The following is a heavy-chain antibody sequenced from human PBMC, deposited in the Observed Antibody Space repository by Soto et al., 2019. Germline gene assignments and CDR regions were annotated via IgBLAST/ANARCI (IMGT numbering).Heavy chain of an antibody. V-gene: IGHV1-18*01. CDR1: GYTFTSYG. Sequence: GASVKVSCKASGYTFTSYGISWVRQAPGQGLEWMGWISAYNGNTNYAQKLQGRVTMTTDTSTSTAYMELRSLRSDDTAVYYCARTYPNYDILTGYFSVKEIGYYYGMDVWGQGTTVTVSS. CDR3: ARTYPNYDILTGYFSVKEIGYYYGMDV. J-gene: IGHJ6*02. D-gene: IGHD3-9*01. CDR2: ISAYNGNT.